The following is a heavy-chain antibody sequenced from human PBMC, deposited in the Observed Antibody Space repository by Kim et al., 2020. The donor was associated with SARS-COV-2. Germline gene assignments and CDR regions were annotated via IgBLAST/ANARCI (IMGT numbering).Heavy chain of an antibody. Sequence: GGSLRLSCAASGFTFSTYAMSWVRQAPGKGLEWVSAISTSGANRYYADPVKGRFTISRDNSKNTLSLQMNSLRAEDTAVYYCAKRMLSSSGNYYFDYWGQGTLVTVSS. CDR2: ISTSGANR. V-gene: IGHV3-23*01. J-gene: IGHJ4*02. CDR1: GFTFSTYA. CDR3: AKRMLSSSGNYYFDY. D-gene: IGHD3-22*01.